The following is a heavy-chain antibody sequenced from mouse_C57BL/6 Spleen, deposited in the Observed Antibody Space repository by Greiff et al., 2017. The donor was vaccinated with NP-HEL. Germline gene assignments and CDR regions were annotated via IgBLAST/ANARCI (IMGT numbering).Heavy chain of an antibody. CDR3: ARSHLAY. CDR2: IDPSDSYT. V-gene: IGHV1-69*01. J-gene: IGHJ3*01. Sequence: QVHVKQPGAELVMPGASVKLSCKASGYTFTSYWMHWVKQRPGQGLEWIGEIDPSDSYTNYNQKFKGKSTLTVDKSSSTAYMQLSSLTSEDSAVYYCARSHLAYWGQGTLVTVSA. CDR1: GYTFTSYW.